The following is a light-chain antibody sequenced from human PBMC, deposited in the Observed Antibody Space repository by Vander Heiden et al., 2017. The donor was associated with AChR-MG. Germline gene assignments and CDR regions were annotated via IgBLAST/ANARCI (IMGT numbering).Light chain of an antibody. CDR1: QSLLHSNGYNY. CDR3: MQALQTLGIT. Sequence: IVMPHSPLSLPVTPGEPASISCRSSQSLLHSNGYNYLDWYLQKPGQSPQLLIYLGSNRASGVPDRFSGSGSGTDFTLKISRVEAEDVGVYYCMQALQTLGITFGPGTKVDIK. CDR2: LGS. V-gene: IGKV2-28*01. J-gene: IGKJ3*01.